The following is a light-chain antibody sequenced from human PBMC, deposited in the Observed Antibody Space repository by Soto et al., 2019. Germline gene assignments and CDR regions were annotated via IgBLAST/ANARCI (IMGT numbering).Light chain of an antibody. J-gene: IGKJ1*01. V-gene: IGKV1-5*01. CDR3: LQYNGYYRT. CDR2: DAP. CDR1: QTISGW. Sequence: DIPITHCPSTLPASVGDTVTITCRASQTISGWLAWYQQRPGKAPNLLIFDAPTLESGVPSRFSGSGSGTTFTLTISSLQSDDFATYYCLQYNGYYRTFGQGTKVDI.